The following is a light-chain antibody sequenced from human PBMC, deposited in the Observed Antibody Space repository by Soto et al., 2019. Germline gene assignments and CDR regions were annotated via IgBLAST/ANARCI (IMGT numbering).Light chain of an antibody. CDR2: RAS. CDR1: QTISSSF. V-gene: IGKV3-20*01. CDR3: QQFGSSPLDT. J-gene: IGKJ3*01. Sequence: EIVLTQSPGTLSLSPGEIATLSFRASQTISSSFLAWYQQKPGQAHRLLIYRASRRAPGIPERFSGSRSWTDFTLPISRLEPEDFAVYYCQQFGSSPLDTFGPGTKVEIK.